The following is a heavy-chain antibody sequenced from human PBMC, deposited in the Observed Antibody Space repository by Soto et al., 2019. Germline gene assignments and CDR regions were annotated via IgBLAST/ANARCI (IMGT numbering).Heavy chain of an antibody. CDR2: VYSGGSA. Sequence: QVQLQESGPVLVKPSETLSLTCNVFPGSIYDYYWSWIRQTPGMRLEWIGFVYSGGSAMYNPSFKSRVIISLETSKNQFSLTLTSLTAADSAMYYCANTSRATPGTGLDSWGQGALVTVSS. J-gene: IGHJ4*02. CDR3: ANTSRATPGTGLDS. CDR1: PGSIYDYY. V-gene: IGHV4-59*01.